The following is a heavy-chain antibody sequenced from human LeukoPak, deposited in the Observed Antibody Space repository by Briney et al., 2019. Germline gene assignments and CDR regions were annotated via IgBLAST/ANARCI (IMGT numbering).Heavy chain of an antibody. Sequence: GGSLRLSCAASGFTFSDYYMSWIRQAPGKGLEWVSYISSSGSTIYYADSVKGRFTISRDNAKNSLYLQMNSLRAEDTAVYYCARDLSGDSSGWNWFDPWGQGTLVTVSS. V-gene: IGHV3-11*04. J-gene: IGHJ5*02. CDR3: ARDLSGDSSGWNWFDP. CDR1: GFTFSDYY. CDR2: ISSSGSTI. D-gene: IGHD6-19*01.